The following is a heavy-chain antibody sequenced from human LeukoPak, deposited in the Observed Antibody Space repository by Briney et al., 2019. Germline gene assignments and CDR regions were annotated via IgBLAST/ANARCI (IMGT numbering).Heavy chain of an antibody. CDR1: GYTFTGYY. CDR2: INPNSGGT. D-gene: IGHD2-15*01. J-gene: IGHJ5*02. Sequence: GASVKVSCKASGYTFTGYYMYWVRQAPGQGLEWMGRINPNSGGTDYAQNFQGRVTMTRDTSISTAYMELSRLRSDDTAVYYCARGYCSGGTCHLVEHWFDPWGQGTLVTVSS. V-gene: IGHV1-2*06. CDR3: ARGYCSGGTCHLVEHWFDP.